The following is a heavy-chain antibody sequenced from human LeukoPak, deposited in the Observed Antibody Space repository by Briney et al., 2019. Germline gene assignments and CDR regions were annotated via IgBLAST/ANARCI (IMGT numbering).Heavy chain of an antibody. D-gene: IGHD3-3*01. CDR2: ISSSSSTI. J-gene: IGHJ6*03. CDR1: GFTFSIYA. Sequence: GGSLRLSCAASGFTFSIYAMSWVRQAPGKGLEWVSYISSSSSTIYYADSVKGRFTISRDNAKNSLYLQMNSLRAEDTAVYHSARDAAPISSIFGVDIYYYYMDVWGKGTTVTVSS. CDR3: ARDAAPISSIFGVDIYYYYMDV. V-gene: IGHV3-48*04.